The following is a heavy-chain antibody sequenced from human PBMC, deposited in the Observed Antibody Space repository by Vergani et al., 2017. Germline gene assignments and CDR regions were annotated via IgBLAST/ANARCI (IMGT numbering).Heavy chain of an antibody. D-gene: IGHD3-22*01. J-gene: IGHJ4*02. CDR3: AALQEPDDQYYYDRRFVLLDY. CDR2: IIPILGIA. Sequence: QVQLVQSGAEVKKPGSSVKVSCKASGGTFSSYTISWVRQAPGQGLEWMGRIIPILGIANYAQKFQGRVTITADKSTSTAYMELSSLRSEDTAVYYCAALQEPDDQYYYDRRFVLLDYWGQGTLVTVSS. V-gene: IGHV1-69*02. CDR1: GGTFSSYT.